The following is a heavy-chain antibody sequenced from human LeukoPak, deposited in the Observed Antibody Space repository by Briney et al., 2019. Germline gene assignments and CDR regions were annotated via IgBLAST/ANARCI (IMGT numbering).Heavy chain of an antibody. CDR3: AKDVDIVATIFDY. V-gene: IGHV3-53*01. CDR1: GFSVSNKY. D-gene: IGHD5-12*01. CDR2: FYEGGEI. J-gene: IGHJ4*02. Sequence: GGSLRLSCAASGFSVSNKYVSWVRQAPGKEPEWVSVFYEGGEIFYADSVRGRFTISRDIAENMVFLQMNSLRAEDTAVYYCAKDVDIVATIFDYWGQGTLVTVSS.